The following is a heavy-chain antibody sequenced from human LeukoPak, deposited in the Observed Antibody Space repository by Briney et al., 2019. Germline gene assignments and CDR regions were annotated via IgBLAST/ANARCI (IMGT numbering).Heavy chain of an antibody. CDR1: QFTFSDYA. Sequence: PGGSLRLSCAASQFTFSDYAMNWVRRAPGKGLEWVSAISKRSDNIYYAESVKGRFTISRDNAKNSLYLQMNSLRAEDTAVYYCARYVYGVVKSFAYWGQGKLVTVSS. J-gene: IGHJ4*02. CDR2: ISKRSDNI. V-gene: IGHV3-21*01. CDR3: ARYVYGVVKSFAY. D-gene: IGHD3-3*01.